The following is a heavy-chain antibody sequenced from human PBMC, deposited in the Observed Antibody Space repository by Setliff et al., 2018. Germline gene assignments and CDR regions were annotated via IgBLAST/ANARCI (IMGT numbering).Heavy chain of an antibody. Sequence: SETLSLTCTVSGGSISGTSTETYLWSWIRQPPGKGLEFIGYVFFNGAAKYDPSLKSRVAISVDTSKNEISLKLKSVTAADTAVYYCAKGGTYRYFDFWGQGALVTVSS. V-gene: IGHV4-61*01. CDR2: VFFNGAA. CDR3: AKGGTYRYFDF. CDR1: GGSISGTSTETYL. D-gene: IGHD1-1*01. J-gene: IGHJ4*02.